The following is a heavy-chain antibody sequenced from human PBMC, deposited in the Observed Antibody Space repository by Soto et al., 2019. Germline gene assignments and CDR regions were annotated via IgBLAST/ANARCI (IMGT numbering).Heavy chain of an antibody. V-gene: IGHV3-48*01. CDR1: GFTFSSYS. J-gene: IGHJ4*02. D-gene: IGHD6-19*01. CDR2: ISANGVTT. CDR3: ARAQWLGGVY. Sequence: EVQLVESGGGLVQPGGSLRLSCSASGFTFSSYSMNWVRQAPGKGLEWVSYISANGVTTHYADSVKGRFTISKDTAKTSLYLQMNSLRGEDTAVYYCARAQWLGGVYWGQGTLVTVSS.